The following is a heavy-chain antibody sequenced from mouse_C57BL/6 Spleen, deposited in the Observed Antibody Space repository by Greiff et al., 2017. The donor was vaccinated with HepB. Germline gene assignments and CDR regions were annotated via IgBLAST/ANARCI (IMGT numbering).Heavy chain of an antibody. CDR1: GYTFTDYA. J-gene: IGHJ2*01. V-gene: IGHV1-67*01. CDR2: ISTYDGYA. Sequence: VQLQQSGPELVRPGVSVKISCKGSGYTFTDYAMHWVKQSHAKSLEWIGVISTYDGYASYNQKFKDKATMTVDKSSSTAYMELARLTSEDSAVYYCAIEIRYYYGSEGWGQGTTLTVSS. D-gene: IGHD1-1*01. CDR3: AIEIRYYYGSEG.